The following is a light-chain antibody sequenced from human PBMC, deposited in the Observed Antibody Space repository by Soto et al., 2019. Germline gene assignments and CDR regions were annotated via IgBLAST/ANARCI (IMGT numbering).Light chain of an antibody. V-gene: IGKV3-20*01. J-gene: IGKJ5*01. Sequence: EIVLTQSPGTLSLSPGERATLSCRTSQTVSSTYFAWYQQRPGQAPRLLFYDASTRATGIPDRFSCSGSQRDFTLTISRLEPEDSAIYYWQQFGSSPITFGQGTRLEIK. CDR1: QTVSSTY. CDR2: DAS. CDR3: QQFGSSPIT.